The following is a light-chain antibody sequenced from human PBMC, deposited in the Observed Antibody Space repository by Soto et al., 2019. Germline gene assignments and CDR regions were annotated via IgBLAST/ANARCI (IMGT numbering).Light chain of an antibody. J-gene: IGKJ1*01. Sequence: DIQMTQSPSTLSASVGDRVTITCRASQSISSWLAWYQQKPGKAPKLLIYDASSLESGVPSRFSGSGSRTDITLTISSLQPDDFATYFCQQYNSYPWAFGQGTKVEIK. CDR2: DAS. CDR3: QQYNSYPWA. CDR1: QSISSW. V-gene: IGKV1-5*01.